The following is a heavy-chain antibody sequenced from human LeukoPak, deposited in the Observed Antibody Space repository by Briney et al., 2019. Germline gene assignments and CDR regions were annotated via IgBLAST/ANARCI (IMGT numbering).Heavy chain of an antibody. CDR1: GFTFSSYG. CDR3: AKSYLWFGELSHFDY. Sequence: PGRSLRLSCAASGFTFSSYGMHWVRQAPGKGLEWVAVISYDGSNKYYADSVKGRFTISRDNSKNTLYLQMNSLRAEDTAVYYCAKSYLWFGELSHFDYWGQGTLVTVSS. V-gene: IGHV3-30*18. D-gene: IGHD3-10*01. CDR2: ISYDGSNK. J-gene: IGHJ4*02.